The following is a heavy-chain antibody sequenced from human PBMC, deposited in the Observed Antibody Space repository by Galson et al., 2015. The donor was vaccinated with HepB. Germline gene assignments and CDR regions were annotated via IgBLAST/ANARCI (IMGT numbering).Heavy chain of an antibody. J-gene: IGHJ4*02. Sequence: SVKVSCKASGYTFTGYYMHWVRQAPGQGLEWMGWINPNSGGTNYAQKFQGRVTMTRDTSISTAYMELSRLRSDDTAVYYCASGRGNVDYYDSSGYYVLDYWGQGTLVTVSS. CDR3: ASGRGNVDYYDSSGYYVLDY. CDR2: INPNSGGT. CDR1: GYTFTGYY. D-gene: IGHD3-22*01. V-gene: IGHV1-2*02.